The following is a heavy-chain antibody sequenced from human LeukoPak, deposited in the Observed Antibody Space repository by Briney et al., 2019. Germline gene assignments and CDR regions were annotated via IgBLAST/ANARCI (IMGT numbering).Heavy chain of an antibody. V-gene: IGHV4-59*01. Sequence: PSETLSLTCTVSGGSISSYYWSWIRQPPGKGLEWIGYIYYSGSTNYNPSLKSRVTISVDTSKNQFSLKLSSVTAADTAVYYCATGPGYSSSWYPTWGQGTLVTVSS. CDR3: ATGPGYSSSWYPT. CDR1: GGSISSYY. D-gene: IGHD6-13*01. CDR2: IYYSGST. J-gene: IGHJ5*02.